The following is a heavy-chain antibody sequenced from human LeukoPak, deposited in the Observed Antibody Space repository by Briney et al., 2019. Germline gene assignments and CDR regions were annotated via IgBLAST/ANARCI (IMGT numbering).Heavy chain of an antibody. CDR2: IYYSGTT. Sequence: SETLSLTCTVSGGSISSYYLNWIRQPPGKGLEWIGYIYYSGTTNYNPSLKSRVTISVDTSKNQFCLKLSSVTAADTAVYYCARGVYIAAAQYGYWGQGTLVTVSS. D-gene: IGHD6-13*01. CDR1: GGSISSYY. V-gene: IGHV4-59*01. CDR3: ARGVYIAAAQYGY. J-gene: IGHJ4*02.